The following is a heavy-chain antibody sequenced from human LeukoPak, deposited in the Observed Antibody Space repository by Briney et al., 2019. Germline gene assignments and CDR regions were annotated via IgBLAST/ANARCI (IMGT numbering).Heavy chain of an antibody. D-gene: IGHD7-27*01. CDR1: GGSISSDDYY. J-gene: IGHJ3*02. V-gene: IGHV4-61*08. Sequence: PSDTLSLTCTVSGGSISSDDYYWSWIRQPPGKGLEGIGYIYYSGSTNYNPSLKTRVTISVDTSQNQFSLKLSSVTAAHTAVYYCGQLTGGWEEAFDIWGQGTMVTVSS. CDR2: IYYSGST. CDR3: GQLTGGWEEAFDI.